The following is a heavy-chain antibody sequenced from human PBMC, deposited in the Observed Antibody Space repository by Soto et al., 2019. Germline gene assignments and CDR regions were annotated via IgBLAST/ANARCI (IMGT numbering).Heavy chain of an antibody. CDR2: IYYSGST. CDR3: ARSGRIMVRGVKYNWFDP. J-gene: IGHJ5*02. CDR1: GGSISSGDYY. D-gene: IGHD3-10*01. Sequence: SETLSLTCTVSGGSISSGDYYWSWIRQPPGKGLEWIGYIYYSGSTYYNPSLKSRVTISVDTSKNQFSLKLSSVTAADTAVYYCARSGRIMVRGVKYNWFDPWGQGTLVTVSS. V-gene: IGHV4-30-4*01.